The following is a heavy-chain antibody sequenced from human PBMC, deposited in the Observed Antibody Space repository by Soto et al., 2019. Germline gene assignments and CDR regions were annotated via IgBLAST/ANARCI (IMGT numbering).Heavy chain of an antibody. Sequence: SETLSLTCTVSGGSISSYYWSWIRQPPGKGLEWIGYIYYSGSTNYNPSLKSRVTISVDTSKNQFSLKLSSVTAADTAVYYCARHNYGSGLTYFDYWGLGTLVTVSS. CDR1: GGSISSYY. CDR2: IYYSGST. J-gene: IGHJ4*02. V-gene: IGHV4-59*01. D-gene: IGHD3-10*01. CDR3: ARHNYGSGLTYFDY.